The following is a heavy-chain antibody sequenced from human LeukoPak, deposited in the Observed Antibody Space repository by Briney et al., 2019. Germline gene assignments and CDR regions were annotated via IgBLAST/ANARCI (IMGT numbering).Heavy chain of an antibody. CDR2: INPKSGVT. CDR1: GYTFTAYY. J-gene: IGHJ4*02. Sequence: ASVKVSCKASGYTFTAYYMHWVRQAPGQGLEWMGWINPKSGVTNYQQKFQGRVTMTRDTSISTAYMELSRLRSDDTAVYYCARGIYGGNSPLVDYWGQGTLVTVSS. V-gene: IGHV1-2*02. D-gene: IGHD4-23*01. CDR3: ARGIYGGNSPLVDY.